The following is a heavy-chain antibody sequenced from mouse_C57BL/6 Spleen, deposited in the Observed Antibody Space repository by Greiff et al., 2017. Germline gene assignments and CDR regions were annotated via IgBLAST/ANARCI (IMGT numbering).Heavy chain of an antibody. Sequence: QVQLQQPGAELVMPGASVKLSCKASGYTFTSYWMHWVKQRPGQGLEWIGEIDPSDSYTNYNQKFKGKSTLTVDKSSSTAYMQLSSLTSEDSAVYYCARGRSISYYYAMDYWGQGTSVTVSS. J-gene: IGHJ4*01. D-gene: IGHD1-1*01. V-gene: IGHV1-69*01. CDR2: IDPSDSYT. CDR1: GYTFTSYW. CDR3: ARGRSISYYYAMDY.